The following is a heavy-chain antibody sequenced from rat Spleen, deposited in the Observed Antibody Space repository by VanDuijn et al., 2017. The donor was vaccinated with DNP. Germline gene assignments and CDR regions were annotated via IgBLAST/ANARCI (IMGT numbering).Heavy chain of an antibody. J-gene: IGHJ1*01. CDR3: ARTGITYWYFDF. CDR2: ISPSGSRT. V-gene: IGHV5-25*01. D-gene: IGHD1-4*01. Sequence: EVQLVESGGGLVQPGRSLKLSCAASGFTFSNYHMAWVRQAPRKGLEWVATISPSGSRTYYPDSVKGRFTISRDNPKSSLYLQMNSLKSEDTATYYCARTGITYWYFDFWGPGTMVTVSS. CDR1: GFTFSNYH.